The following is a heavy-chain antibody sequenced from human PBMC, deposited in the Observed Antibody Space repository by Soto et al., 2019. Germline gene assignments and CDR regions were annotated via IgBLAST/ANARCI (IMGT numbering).Heavy chain of an antibody. J-gene: IGHJ4*02. CDR2: ISAYNGNT. CDR1: GYTFTSYG. CDR3: ARGNRYSSGWYSNY. V-gene: IGHV1-18*01. Sequence: VQVSCKASGYTFTSYGDDWVRQAPGQGLEWMGWISAYNGNTNYSQKLQGRVTMTTDTSTSTAYMELRSLRSDDTAVYYCARGNRYSSGWYSNYWGQGTLVTV. D-gene: IGHD6-19*01.